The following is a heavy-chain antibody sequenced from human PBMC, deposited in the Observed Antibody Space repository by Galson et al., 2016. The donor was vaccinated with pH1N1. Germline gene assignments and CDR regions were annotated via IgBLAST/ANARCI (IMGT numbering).Heavy chain of an antibody. CDR3: IRDLGRLREL. J-gene: IGHJ4*02. V-gene: IGHV1-46*03. CDR1: GYIFTSDY. Sequence: SVKVSCKASGYIFTSDYFHWVRQAPGQGLEWMGVIDPSNGGTTFAQKLQGLVTMTRDTSTSTVYMELRGLKSEDTAVYYCIRDLGRLRELWGQGTLVTVSS. CDR2: IDPSNGGT. D-gene: IGHD7-27*01.